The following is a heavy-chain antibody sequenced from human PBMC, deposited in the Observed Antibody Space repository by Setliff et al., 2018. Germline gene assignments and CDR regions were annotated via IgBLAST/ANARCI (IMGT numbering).Heavy chain of an antibody. D-gene: IGHD5-12*01. V-gene: IGHV5-51*01. J-gene: IGHJ5*02. CDR1: GYVFTNYW. CDR3: ARGRRDGYKAGFDP. CDR2: IYPGDSDT. Sequence: GESLKISCKGSGYVFTNYWIAWVRQMPGKGLEGMGIIYPGDSDTRYSPAFQGQVTISADKSISTAYLQWSSLKASDTAMYYCARGRRDGYKAGFDPWGQGTLVTVSS.